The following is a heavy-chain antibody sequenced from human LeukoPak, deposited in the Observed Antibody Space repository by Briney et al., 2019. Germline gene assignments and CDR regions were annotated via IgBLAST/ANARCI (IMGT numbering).Heavy chain of an antibody. J-gene: IGHJ6*02. D-gene: IGHD1-26*01. CDR3: AKDKRVVGGRHGSYYYGMDV. V-gene: IGHV3-23*01. CDR2: ISGSGGST. CDR1: GLTFSRYA. Sequence: GGSLRLSCAVSGLTFSRYAMSWVRQAPGKGLEWVSAISGSGGSTYYADSVKGRFTISRDNSKNTLYLQMNSLRAEDTAVYYCAKDKRVVGGRHGSYYYGMDVWGQGTTVTVSS.